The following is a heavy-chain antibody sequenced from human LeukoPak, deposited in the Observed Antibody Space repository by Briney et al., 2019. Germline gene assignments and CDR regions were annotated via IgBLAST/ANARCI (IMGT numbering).Heavy chain of an antibody. CDR2: INWNGGST. J-gene: IGHJ4*02. D-gene: IGHD3-10*01. V-gene: IGHV3-20*04. Sequence: GGSLRFSCAASGFTFDDYGMSWVRQAPGKGLEWVSGINWNGGSTGYADSVKGRFTIARDNAKNSLYLQMNSLRAEDTALYYCARGGIGLLWFGELLPYFDYWGQGTLVTVSS. CDR1: GFTFDDYG. CDR3: ARGGIGLLWFGELLPYFDY.